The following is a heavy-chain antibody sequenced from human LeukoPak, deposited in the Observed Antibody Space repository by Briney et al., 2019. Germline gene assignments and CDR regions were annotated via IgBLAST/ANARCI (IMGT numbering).Heavy chain of an antibody. CDR2: IYYSGST. CDR3: ARAGLSSSWYVVDY. Sequence: SQTLSLTCTVSGVSISSGDYYWSWLRQPPGKGLEWIGYIYYSGSTYYNPSLKSRVTISVDTSKNQFSLKLSSVTAADTAVYYCARAGLSSSWYVVDYWGQGTLVTVSS. J-gene: IGHJ4*02. V-gene: IGHV4-30-4*01. D-gene: IGHD6-13*01. CDR1: GVSISSGDYY.